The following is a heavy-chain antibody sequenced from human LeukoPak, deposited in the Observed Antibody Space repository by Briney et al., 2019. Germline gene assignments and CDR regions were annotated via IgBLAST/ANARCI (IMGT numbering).Heavy chain of an antibody. CDR3: ARASTSCYSICPTFDY. CDR1: SGSISSGGYY. D-gene: IGHD2-2*01. V-gene: IGHV4-31*03. CDR2: IYYSGST. J-gene: IGHJ4*02. Sequence: SSETLSLTCTVSSGSISSGGYYWSWIRQHPGKGLEWIGYIYYSGSTYYNPSLKSRVTISVDTSKNQFSLKLSSVTAADTAVYYCARASTSCYSICPTFDYWGQGTLVTVSS.